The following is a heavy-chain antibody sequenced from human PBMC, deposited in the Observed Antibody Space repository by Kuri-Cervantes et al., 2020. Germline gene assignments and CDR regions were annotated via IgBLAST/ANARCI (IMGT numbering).Heavy chain of an antibody. J-gene: IGHJ6*04. V-gene: IGHV3-48*03. CDR1: GFTFSSYE. CDR2: ISSSGSTI. D-gene: IGHD3-10*01. Sequence: GESLKISCAASGFTFSSYEMNWVRQAPGKGLEWVSYISSSGSTIYYADSVKGRFTISRDNSKNTLYLQMNSLRAEDTAVYYCARGKDYYNSGSYFYVWGKGTTVTVSS. CDR3: ARGKDYYNSGSYFYV.